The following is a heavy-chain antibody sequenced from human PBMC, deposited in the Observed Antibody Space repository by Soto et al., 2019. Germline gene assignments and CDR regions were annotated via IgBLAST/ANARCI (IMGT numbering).Heavy chain of an antibody. CDR2: IYFSGDT. Sequence: QVQLQESGPGLVKPSETLSLTCNVSAGSVNSGGYYWSWIRQPPGKALEWIGYIYFSGDTSYNPSPKSRVAISLDTSKNRFSLKLSSVTAADTAIYYCARYVAWGYFDNWGQGTLVTVSS. CDR1: AGSVNSGGYY. J-gene: IGHJ4*02. CDR3: ARYVAWGYFDN. D-gene: IGHD3-10*02. V-gene: IGHV4-61*08.